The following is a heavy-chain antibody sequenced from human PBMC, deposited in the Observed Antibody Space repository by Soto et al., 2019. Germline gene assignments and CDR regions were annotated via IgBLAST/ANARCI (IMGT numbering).Heavy chain of an antibody. V-gene: IGHV4-30-2*06. CDR3: AREYYGMDV. J-gene: IGHJ6*02. Sequence: SETLSLTCTVSGGSICSGGYSWTWIRQSPGKGLEWIGYTYQSGSAYYNPSLKSRVTISVDRSKNQFSLNLTSVTAADTAVYYCAREYYGMDVWGQGTTVTVSS. CDR2: TYQSGSA. CDR1: GGSICSGGYS.